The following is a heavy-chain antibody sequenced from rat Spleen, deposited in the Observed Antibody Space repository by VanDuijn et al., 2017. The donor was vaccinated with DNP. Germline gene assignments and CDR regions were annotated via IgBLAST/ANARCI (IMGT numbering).Heavy chain of an antibody. CDR3: TTHGSIATISTGAMDV. D-gene: IGHD1-2*01. J-gene: IGHJ4*01. CDR1: GFTFSDYS. CDR2: IVYDGSSS. V-gene: IGHV5S10*01. Sequence: EVQLVESGGGLVQPGRSLKLSCAASGFTFSDYSMAWVRQAPKKGLEWVATIVYDGSSSFYGDSVTGQFTISRDKAKSTLYLQMDSLRSEETATYYCTTHGSIATISTGAMDVWGQGTSVTVSS.